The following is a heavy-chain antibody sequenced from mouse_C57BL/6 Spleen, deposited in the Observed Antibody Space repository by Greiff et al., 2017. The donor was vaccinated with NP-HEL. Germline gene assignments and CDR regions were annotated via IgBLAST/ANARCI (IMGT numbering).Heavy chain of an antibody. CDR2: IYPRSGNT. Sequence: QVQLQQSGAELARPGASVKLSCKASGYTFTSYGISWVKQRTGQGLEWIGEIYPRSGNTYYNEKLKGKATLTADKSSSTAYMELRSLTSEDSAVYFCARGDSNYYFDYWGQGTTLTVSS. CDR1: GYTFTSYG. D-gene: IGHD2-5*01. V-gene: IGHV1-81*01. J-gene: IGHJ2*01. CDR3: ARGDSNYYFDY.